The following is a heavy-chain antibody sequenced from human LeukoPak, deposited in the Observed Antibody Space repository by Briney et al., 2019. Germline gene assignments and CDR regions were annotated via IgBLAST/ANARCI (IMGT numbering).Heavy chain of an antibody. D-gene: IGHD2-15*01. V-gene: IGHV4-59*12. CDR2: IYRSGST. J-gene: IGHJ6*03. CDR3: ARVWAYCSGGSCYLGYMDV. CDR1: AGSISTYY. Sequence: SETLSLTCSVSAGSISTYYWSWIRQAPGKGLEWIGSIYRSGSTYYNPSLKSRVTISVDTSKNQFSLKLSSVTAADTAVYYCARVWAYCSGGSCYLGYMDVWGKGTTVTISS.